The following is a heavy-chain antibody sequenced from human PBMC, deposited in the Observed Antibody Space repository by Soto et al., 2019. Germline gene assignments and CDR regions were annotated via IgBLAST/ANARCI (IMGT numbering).Heavy chain of an antibody. CDR2: IYPGDSNT. CDR1: GYSFTNYW. Sequence: GESLKISCNGSGYSFTNYWIGLVRQMPGKGLEWMGIIYPGDSNTRYSPSFQGQVTISADKSISTAYLQWSSLKASDTAMYYCARVDYYDSSGYYLDYWGQGTLVTVSS. CDR3: ARVDYYDSSGYYLDY. V-gene: IGHV5-51*01. J-gene: IGHJ4*02. D-gene: IGHD3-22*01.